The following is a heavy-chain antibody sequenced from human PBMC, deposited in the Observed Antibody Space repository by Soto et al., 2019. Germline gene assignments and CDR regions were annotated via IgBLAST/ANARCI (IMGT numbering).Heavy chain of an antibody. V-gene: IGHV4-59*01. Sequence: SETLSLTCAVSGGSITDYYWSWIRQPPGQGLEYIGYIHYTVGTNYNPSLKSRVTMALDTSNNQFSPKLNFVTAADTAVYFCARDHCNASRCYTTKWFDPWGQGTMVTVSS. J-gene: IGHJ5*02. CDR1: GGSITDYY. D-gene: IGHD2-15*01. CDR3: ARDHCNASRCYTTKWFDP. CDR2: IHYTVGT.